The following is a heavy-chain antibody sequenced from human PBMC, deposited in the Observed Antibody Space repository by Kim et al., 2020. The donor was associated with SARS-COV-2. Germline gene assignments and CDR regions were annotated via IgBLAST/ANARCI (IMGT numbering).Heavy chain of an antibody. CDR2: INPNSGGT. CDR1: GYTFTGYY. V-gene: IGHV1-2*02. CDR3: ARGTVTTGLGYYYYGMDV. D-gene: IGHD4-17*01. J-gene: IGHJ6*02. Sequence: ASVKVSCKASGYTFTGYYMHWVRQAPGQGLEWMGWINPNSGGTNYAQKFQGRVTMTRDTSISTAYMELSRLRSDDTAVYYCARGTVTTGLGYYYYGMDVWGQGTTVTVSS.